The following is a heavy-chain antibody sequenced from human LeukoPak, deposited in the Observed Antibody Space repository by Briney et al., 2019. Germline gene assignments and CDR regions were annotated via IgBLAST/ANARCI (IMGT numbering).Heavy chain of an antibody. CDR1: GDTFSSHE. Sequence: GGSLRLSCAASGDTFSSHEMNWVRQAPGRGLEWVSYISSTGSTVHYADSVKGRFTISRDNAKKSLYLQMNSLRGEDTAVYYCARDNPLSYYYDYWGQGTLVTVSS. CDR3: ARDNPLSYYYDY. D-gene: IGHD3-22*01. V-gene: IGHV3-48*03. CDR2: ISSTGSTV. J-gene: IGHJ4*02.